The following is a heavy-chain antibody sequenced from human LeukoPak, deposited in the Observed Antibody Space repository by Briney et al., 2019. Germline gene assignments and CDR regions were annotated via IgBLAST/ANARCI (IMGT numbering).Heavy chain of an antibody. CDR1: GVSINSSGYY. J-gene: IGHJ4*02. Sequence: SETLSLTCIVSGVSINSSGYYWGWIRQPPGKGLEWIGEINHSGSTNYNPSLKSRVTISVDTSKNQFSLKLSSVTAAGTAVYYCARGLWDRKFDYWGQGTLVTVSS. D-gene: IGHD1-14*01. V-gene: IGHV4-39*07. CDR3: ARGLWDRKFDY. CDR2: INHSGST.